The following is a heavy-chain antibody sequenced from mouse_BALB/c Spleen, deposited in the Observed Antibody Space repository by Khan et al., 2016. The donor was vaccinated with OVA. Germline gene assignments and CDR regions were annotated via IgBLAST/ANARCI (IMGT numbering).Heavy chain of an antibody. Sequence: EVQLQQSGPDLVKPGASVKMSCKASGYSFTGSYMNWVKQSHGKSLECIGRVNPNTGNTNYNQKFKGKAILIVDTSSSTAYMELRSLTSEDSAVYYCARGYDFFAYWGQGTLVTVSA. CDR3: ARGYDFFAY. CDR1: GYSFTGSY. V-gene: IGHV1-26*01. J-gene: IGHJ3*01. D-gene: IGHD2-14*01. CDR2: VNPNTGNT.